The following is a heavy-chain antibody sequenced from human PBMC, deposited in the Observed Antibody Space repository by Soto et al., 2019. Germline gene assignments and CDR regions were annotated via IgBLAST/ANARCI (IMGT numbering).Heavy chain of an antibody. CDR3: ARRPPTDRSGYCA. J-gene: IGHJ5*02. CDR2: IYYSGST. V-gene: IGHV4-39*01. CDR1: GCSISSSSYY. Sequence: QLQLQESGPGLVKPSETLSLTCTVSGCSISSSSYYWGWIRQPPGKGLEWIGSIYYSGSTYYNPSLKSRVTISVDTSKNQFSLKLSSVTAADTAVYYCARRPPTDRSGYCAWGQGTLVTVSS. D-gene: IGHD3-22*01.